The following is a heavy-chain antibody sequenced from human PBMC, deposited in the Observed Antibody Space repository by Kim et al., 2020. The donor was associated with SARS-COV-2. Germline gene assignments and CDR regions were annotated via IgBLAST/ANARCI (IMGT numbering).Heavy chain of an antibody. CDR1: GYTFTSYG. J-gene: IGHJ6*02. CDR2: ISAYNGNT. Sequence: ASVKVSCKASGYTFTSYGISWVRQAPGQGLEWMGWISAYNGNTNYAQKLQGRVTMTTDTSTSTAYMELRSLRSDDTAVYYCARDESKGSGYFKAYYYYYGMDVWGQGTTVTVSS. CDR3: ARDESKGSGYFKAYYYYYGMDV. V-gene: IGHV1-18*01. D-gene: IGHD3-22*01.